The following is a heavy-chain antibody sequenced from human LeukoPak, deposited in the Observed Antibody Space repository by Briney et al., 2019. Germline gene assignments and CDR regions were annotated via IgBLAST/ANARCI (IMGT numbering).Heavy chain of an antibody. D-gene: IGHD3-10*01. CDR3: ARASSQKRITMVRLPDDYYYYMDV. J-gene: IGHJ6*03. Sequence: GASVKVSCKASGGTFSSYAISWVRQAPGQGLEWMGGIIPIFGTANYAQKFQGRVTITTDESTSTAYMELSSLRSEDTAVYYCARASSQKRITMVRLPDDYYYYMDVWGKGTTVTVSS. V-gene: IGHV1-69*05. CDR1: GGTFSSYA. CDR2: IIPIFGTA.